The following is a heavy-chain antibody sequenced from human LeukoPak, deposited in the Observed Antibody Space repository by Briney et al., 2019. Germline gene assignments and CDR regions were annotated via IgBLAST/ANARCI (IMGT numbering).Heavy chain of an antibody. V-gene: IGHV3-74*01. J-gene: IGHJ4*02. Sequence: GGSLRLSCAASGFTFSKHWMLWVRQAPGKGLESVSRINTDGTVTTYADSVKGRFTVSRDNADNTMFLQMNSVRDEDTAVYYCATKQWLAPPPDSWGQGTPVTVSS. CDR3: ATKQWLAPPPDS. D-gene: IGHD6-19*01. CDR2: INTDGTVT. CDR1: GFTFSKHW.